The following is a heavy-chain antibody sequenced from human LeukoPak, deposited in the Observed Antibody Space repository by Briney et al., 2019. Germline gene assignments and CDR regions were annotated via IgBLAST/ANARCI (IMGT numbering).Heavy chain of an antibody. J-gene: IGHJ3*02. D-gene: IGHD1-14*01. CDR1: GFTFSSYV. Sequence: PGGSLRLSCAASGFTFSSYVLNWVRQAPGKGLEWISFIGSSGTYIHYADSVKGRFTISRDNGKNSVFLQMNSLRAEDTALYFCARDSSVPLPGTFNIWGQGTMVTVSS. CDR2: IGSSGTYI. CDR3: ARDSSVPLPGTFNI. V-gene: IGHV3-21*06.